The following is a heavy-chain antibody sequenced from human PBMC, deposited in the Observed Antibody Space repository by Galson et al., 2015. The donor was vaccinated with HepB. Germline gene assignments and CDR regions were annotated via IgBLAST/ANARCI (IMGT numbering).Heavy chain of an antibody. CDR3: VTEGCGSPSCYEH. J-gene: IGHJ4*02. D-gene: IGHD2-2*01. CDR2: ITGGGSPT. Sequence: SLRLSCAASGFTFSSYAMSWVRQAPGKGLEWVSLITGGGSPTHYADSVKGRFTISRDNSKSTLYLQMNSLKVEDTALYYCVTEGCGSPSCYEHWGQGTLVTVS. CDR1: GFTFSSYA. V-gene: IGHV3-23*01.